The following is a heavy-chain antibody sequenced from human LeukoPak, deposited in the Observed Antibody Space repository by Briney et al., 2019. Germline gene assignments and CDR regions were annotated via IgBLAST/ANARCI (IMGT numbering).Heavy chain of an antibody. Sequence: GGSLRLSCAASGFTFSANPMSWVRQAPGKGLEWVSSISGNGDYTYYADSVKGRLTISRDNSKNTLYVQVNSLRAEDTAVYYCAKGAATKPFDCWGQGTLVTVSS. V-gene: IGHV3-23*01. CDR3: AKGAATKPFDC. J-gene: IGHJ4*02. D-gene: IGHD1-7*01. CDR2: ISGNGDYT. CDR1: GFTFSANP.